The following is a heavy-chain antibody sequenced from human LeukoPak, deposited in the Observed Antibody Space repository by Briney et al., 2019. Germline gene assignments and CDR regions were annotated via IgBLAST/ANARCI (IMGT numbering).Heavy chain of an antibody. Sequence: SETLSLTCAVSGYSISSGYHWDWIRQPPGKGLEWIGSIYHSGSTYYNPSLKSRVTISVDTSKNQFSLNLSSVTAADTAVYYCARSRERNRFAELGYWGQGTLVTVSS. CDR3: ARSRERNRFAELGY. CDR1: GYSISSGYH. V-gene: IGHV4-38-2*01. D-gene: IGHD1-26*01. J-gene: IGHJ1*01. CDR2: IYHSGST.